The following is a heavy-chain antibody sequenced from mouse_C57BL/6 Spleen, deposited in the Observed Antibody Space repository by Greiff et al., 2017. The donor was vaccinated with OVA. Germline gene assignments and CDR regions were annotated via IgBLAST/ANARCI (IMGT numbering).Heavy chain of an antibody. J-gene: IGHJ3*01. V-gene: IGHV1-53*01. CDR3: ARDFGHSWFAD. CDR1: GYTFTSYL. Sequence: QVQLQQPGTELVKPGASVKLSCKASGYTFTSYLMQWVKQRPGQGLEWIGSINSSHGGTNYNEKFKSKATLTVYKSSSTAYMQLSSLTSGDSAVYYCARDFGHSWFADWGQGTLVTVSA. CDR2: INSSHGGT.